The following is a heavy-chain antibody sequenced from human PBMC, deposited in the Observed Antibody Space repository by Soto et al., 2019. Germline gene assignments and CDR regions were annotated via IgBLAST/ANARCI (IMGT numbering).Heavy chain of an antibody. J-gene: IGHJ6*02. CDR2: IDQSGTT. Sequence: SETLSLTCAVNGGSFREYYWSWLRQPPGKGLEWIGEIDQSGTTHYNPSLKRRINISIDTSKNQFSLNLTSVTAADTATYYCARDIITVIGGEIYYYFGMDVWGQGTTVTVSS. D-gene: IGHD3-10*01. V-gene: IGHV4-34*01. CDR1: GGSFREYY. CDR3: ARDIITVIGGEIYYYFGMDV.